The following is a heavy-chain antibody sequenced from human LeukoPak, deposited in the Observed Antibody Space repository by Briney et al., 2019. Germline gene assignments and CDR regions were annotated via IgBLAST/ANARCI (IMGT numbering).Heavy chain of an antibody. J-gene: IGHJ5*02. CDR2: ISSSGSTI. CDR3: ARGYYYDSSGPNWFDP. CDR1: GFPFSSYE. V-gene: IGHV3-48*03. D-gene: IGHD3-22*01. Sequence: PGGSLRLSCAASGFPFSSYEMNWVRQAPGKGLEWVSYISSSGSTIYYADSVKGRFTISRDNAKNSLYLQMNSLRAEDTTVYYCARGYYYDSSGPNWFDPWGQGTLVTVSS.